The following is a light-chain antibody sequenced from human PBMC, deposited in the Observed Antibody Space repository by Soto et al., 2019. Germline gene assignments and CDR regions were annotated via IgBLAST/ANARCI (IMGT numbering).Light chain of an antibody. CDR1: QSVLYSSNNKNY. CDR3: QQYYSTPPYT. Sequence: DIVMTQSPDSLAVSLGERPTINCKSSQSVLYSSNNKNYLAWYQQKPGQPPKLLIYWASTRESGVPDRFSGSGSGTDLTLTISSLQAEDVAVYYCQQYYSTPPYTFGQGTKLEIK. CDR2: WAS. V-gene: IGKV4-1*01. J-gene: IGKJ2*01.